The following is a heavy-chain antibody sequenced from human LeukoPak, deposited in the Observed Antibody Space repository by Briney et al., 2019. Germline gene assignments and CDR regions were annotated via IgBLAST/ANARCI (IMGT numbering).Heavy chain of an antibody. J-gene: IGHJ6*03. CDR2: IRYDGSNK. Sequence: GGSLRLSCATSGFTPSIYGMHWVRQAPGKGLEWVAFIRYDGSNKYYADSVKGRFTISRDNSKNTLYLQMNSLRAEDTAVYYCAKDLGGATQNYYYYYMDVWGKGTTVTVSS. V-gene: IGHV3-30*02. CDR1: GFTPSIYG. CDR3: AKDLGGATQNYYYYYMDV. D-gene: IGHD1-26*01.